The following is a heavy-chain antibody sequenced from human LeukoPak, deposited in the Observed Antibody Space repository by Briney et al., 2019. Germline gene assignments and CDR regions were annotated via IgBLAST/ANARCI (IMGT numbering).Heavy chain of an antibody. CDR1: GYSISSGYY. CDR3: ARGSRDGSGSPIMDV. V-gene: IGHV4-38-2*02. CDR2: IYHSGST. D-gene: IGHD3-10*01. J-gene: IGHJ6*03. Sequence: HPSETLSLTCTVSGYSISSGYYWGWIRQPPGKGLEWIGSIYHSGSTNYNPSLKSRVAISVDTSKNQFSLKLSSVTAADTAVYYCARGSRDGSGSPIMDVWGKGTTVTISS.